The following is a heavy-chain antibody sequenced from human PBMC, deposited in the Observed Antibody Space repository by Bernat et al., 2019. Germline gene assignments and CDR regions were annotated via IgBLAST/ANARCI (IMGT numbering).Heavy chain of an antibody. CDR2: ISGSGGST. CDR3: AKGRGSYYYGSGSFKYYYYYGMDV. V-gene: IGHV3-23*01. Sequence: EVQLLESGGGLVQPGGSLRLSCAASGFTFSSYAMSWVRQAPGKGLEWVSAISGSGGSTYYAASVKGRFTISRDNSKNTLYLQMNSLRAEDTAVYYCAKGRGSYYYGSGSFKYYYYYGMDVWGQGTTVTVSS. D-gene: IGHD3-10*01. J-gene: IGHJ6*02. CDR1: GFTFSSYA.